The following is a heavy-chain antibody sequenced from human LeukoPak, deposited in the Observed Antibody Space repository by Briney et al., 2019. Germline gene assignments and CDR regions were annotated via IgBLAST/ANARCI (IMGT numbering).Heavy chain of an antibody. J-gene: IGHJ5*02. V-gene: IGHV4-4*09. CDR3: ARTSYDFWSGCFPWFDP. CDR2: IYTSGST. CDR1: GGSISSCY. D-gene: IGHD3-3*01. Sequence: SETLSLTCTVSGGSISSCYWSWIRQPPGKGLEWIGYIYTSGSTNYNPSLKSRVTISVDTSKNQFSLKLSSVTAADTAVYYCARTSYDFWSGCFPWFDPWGQGTLVTVSS.